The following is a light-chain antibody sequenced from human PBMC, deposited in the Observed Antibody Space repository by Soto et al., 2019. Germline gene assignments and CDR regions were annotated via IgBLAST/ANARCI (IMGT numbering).Light chain of an antibody. J-gene: IGLJ2*01. Sequence: QSVLTQPPSVSGAPGQRVTISCTESSSNIGAGYDVHWYQQLPGTAPKLLIYGNNNRPSGVPDRFSGSKSGTSASLAITGLQAEDEANYYCQSYDSSLSGVVFGGGTKVTVL. V-gene: IGLV1-40*01. CDR3: QSYDSSLSGVV. CDR2: GNN. CDR1: SSNIGAGYD.